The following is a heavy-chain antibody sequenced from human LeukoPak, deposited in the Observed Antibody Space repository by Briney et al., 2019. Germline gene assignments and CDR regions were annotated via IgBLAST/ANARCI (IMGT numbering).Heavy chain of an antibody. J-gene: IGHJ6*03. CDR1: GGSITSSRYY. CDR3: ARVAWFSYSGGDSSGSVLYYYYYYYMDV. D-gene: IGHD3-22*01. CDR2: IYYSGST. Sequence: SETLSLTCTVSGGSITSSRYYWGWVRQPPGMGLEWVGYIYYSGSTIDNPSLKSPVTISVDTSKTQFSLKLSSVTAADTAVYYCARVAWFSYSGGDSSGSVLYYYYYYYMDVWGKGTTVTVSS. V-gene: IGHV4-61*05.